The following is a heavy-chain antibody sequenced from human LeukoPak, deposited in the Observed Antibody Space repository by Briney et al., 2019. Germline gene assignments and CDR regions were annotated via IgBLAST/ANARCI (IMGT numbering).Heavy chain of an antibody. CDR3: ARDQYYDYVWGSYAY. CDR1: GGTFSSYA. V-gene: IGHV1-69*13. CDR2: VIPIFGTA. J-gene: IGHJ4*02. Sequence: ASVKVSCKASGGTFSSYAISWVRQAPGQGLEWMGGVIPIFGTANYAQRFQGRVTITADESTSTAYMELSSLRSEDTAVYYCARDQYYDYVWGSYAYWGQGTLVTVSS. D-gene: IGHD3-16*01.